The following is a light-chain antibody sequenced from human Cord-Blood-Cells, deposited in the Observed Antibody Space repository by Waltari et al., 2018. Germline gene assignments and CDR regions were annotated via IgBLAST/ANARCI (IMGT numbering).Light chain of an antibody. CDR3: QSADSSGTYVV. CDR1: ALPKQY. V-gene: IGLV3-25*03. CDR2: KDS. Sequence: SGDALPKQYAYWYQQKPGQAPVLVIYKDSERPSGIPERFSGSTSGTTVTLTSSGVQAEDEADYYCQSADSSGTYVVFGGGTKLTVL. J-gene: IGLJ2*01.